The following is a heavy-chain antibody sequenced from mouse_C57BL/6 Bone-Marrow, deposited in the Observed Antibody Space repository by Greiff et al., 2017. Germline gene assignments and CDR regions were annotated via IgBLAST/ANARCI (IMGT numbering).Heavy chain of an antibody. CDR2: IYPGDGDT. Sequence: QVQLQQSGAELVKPGASVKISCKASGYAFSSYWMNWVKQRPGKGLEWIGQIYPGDGDTNYNGKFKGKATLTADKSSSTASMQLSSLTSEASAVYCCAREEKNRRRAGFDYWGQGTLVTVSA. CDR3: AREEKNRRRAGFDY. V-gene: IGHV1-80*01. J-gene: IGHJ3*01. CDR1: GYAFSSYW.